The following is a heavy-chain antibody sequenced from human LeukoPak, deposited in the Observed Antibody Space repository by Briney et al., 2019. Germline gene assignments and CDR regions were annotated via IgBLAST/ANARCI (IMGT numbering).Heavy chain of an antibody. CDR2: IYPNGNT. CDR1: GFTVSSNY. J-gene: IGHJ4*02. Sequence: SGGSLRLSCAASGFTVSSNYMNWVRQAPGKGLEWVSMIYPNGNTFYTDSVKGRFTISRDNSKNTLDLQMSSLRAEDTAVYYCARRGHGYGSPFDYWGREPWSPSPQ. CDR3: ARRGHGYGSPFDY. D-gene: IGHD5-18*01. V-gene: IGHV3-66*04.